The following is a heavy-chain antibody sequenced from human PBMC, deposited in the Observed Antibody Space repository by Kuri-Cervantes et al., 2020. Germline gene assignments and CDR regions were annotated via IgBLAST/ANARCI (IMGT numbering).Heavy chain of an antibody. CDR2: ISSSSSYI. CDR3: AKERTGRKSSGRFDY. D-gene: IGHD1-26*01. V-gene: IGHV3-21*04. J-gene: IGHJ4*02. Sequence: GESLKISCAASGFTFSSYSMNWVRQAPGKGLEWVSSISSSSSYIYYADSVKGRFTISRDNAKNSLYLQMNSLRAEDTAVYYCAKERTGRKSSGRFDYWGQGTLVTVSS. CDR1: GFTFSSYS.